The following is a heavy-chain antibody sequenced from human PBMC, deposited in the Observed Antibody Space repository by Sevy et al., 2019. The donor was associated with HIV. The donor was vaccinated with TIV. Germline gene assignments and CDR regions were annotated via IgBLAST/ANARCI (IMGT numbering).Heavy chain of an antibody. J-gene: IGHJ4*02. CDR2: IDYNVHI. CDR3: AGENAWGRGYS. D-gene: IGHD1-26*01. CDR1: GGSITSLY. V-gene: IGHV4-59*08. Sequence: SETLSLTCTVSGGSITSLYWNWIRQPPGKGLEWIANIDYNVHINNNTSLKSRVTLSLDTSKNQFSLRLSSVTAADTAMYYCAGENAWGRGYSWGQGTLVTVSS.